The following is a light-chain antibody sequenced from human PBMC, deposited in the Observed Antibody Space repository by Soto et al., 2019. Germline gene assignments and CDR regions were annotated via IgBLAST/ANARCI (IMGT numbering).Light chain of an antibody. CDR2: DVS. J-gene: IGLJ2*01. CDR3: SSYTSSSTLV. CDR1: SSDVGGYNY. Sequence: QSALTQPASVSGSPGQSITISCTGTSSDVGGYNYVSWYQQHPGKAPKLMIYDVSNRPSGVSNRFSGSKSGKTASLTISGLQAEDEADYYCSSYTSSSTLVFGGGTKLTVL. V-gene: IGLV2-14*01.